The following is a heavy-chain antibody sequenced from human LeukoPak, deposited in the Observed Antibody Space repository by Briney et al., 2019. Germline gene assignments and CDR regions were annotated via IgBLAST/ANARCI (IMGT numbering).Heavy chain of an antibody. V-gene: IGHV1-46*01. CDR2: INPSGGST. CDR1: GYTFTSYY. CDR3: ARGFMVRGVISYFDY. J-gene: IGHJ4*02. D-gene: IGHD3-10*01. Sequence: GASVKVSCKASGYTFTSYYMHWVRQAPGQGLEWMGIINPSGGSTSYAQKFQGRVTMTRDRSTSTVYMELSSLRSEDTAVYYCARGFMVRGVISYFDYWGREPWSPSPQ.